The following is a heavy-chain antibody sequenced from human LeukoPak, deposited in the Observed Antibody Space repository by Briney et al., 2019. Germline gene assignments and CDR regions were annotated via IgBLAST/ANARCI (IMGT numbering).Heavy chain of an antibody. Sequence: PSETLSLTCTVSGDSTSSYYWSWSRQPAGKGLEWIGRIYTSGSTNYNPSVKSRVTMSVDTSKNHFSLKLSSVTAADTAVYYCARQSHDYGDYLDYWGQGTLVTVSP. CDR2: IYTSGST. CDR3: ARQSHDYGDYLDY. D-gene: IGHD4-17*01. CDR1: GDSTSSYY. V-gene: IGHV4-4*07. J-gene: IGHJ4*02.